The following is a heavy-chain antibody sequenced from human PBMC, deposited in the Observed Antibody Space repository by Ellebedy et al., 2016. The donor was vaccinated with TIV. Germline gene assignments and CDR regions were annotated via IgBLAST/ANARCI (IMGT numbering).Heavy chain of an antibody. D-gene: IGHD1-26*01. Sequence: GGSLRLSCKGSGYSFTSYWIGWVRQMPGKGLEWMGIIYPGDSDTRYSPSFQGQVTISADKSISTAYLQWSSLKASDTAMYYCARYPGIVGATALYYYYGMDVWGQGTTVTVSS. J-gene: IGHJ6*02. CDR3: ARYPGIVGATALYYYYGMDV. CDR1: GYSFTSYW. CDR2: IYPGDSDT. V-gene: IGHV5-51*01.